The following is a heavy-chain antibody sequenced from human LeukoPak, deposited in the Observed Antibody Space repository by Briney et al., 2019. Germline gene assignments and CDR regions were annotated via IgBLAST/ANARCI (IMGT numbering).Heavy chain of an antibody. V-gene: IGHV1-69*05. CDR2: IIPIFGTA. Sequence: ASVKVSCKASGGTFSSYAISWVRQAPGQGLEWMGGIIPIFGTANYAQKLQGRVTMTTDTSTSTAYMELRSLRSDDTAVYYCARGLPATVHKWLVLPYFDYWGQGTLVTVSS. CDR1: GGTFSSYA. CDR3: ARGLPATVHKWLVLPYFDY. J-gene: IGHJ4*02. D-gene: IGHD6-19*01.